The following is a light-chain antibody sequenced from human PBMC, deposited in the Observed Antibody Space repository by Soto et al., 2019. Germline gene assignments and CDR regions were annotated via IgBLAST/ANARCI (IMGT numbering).Light chain of an antibody. V-gene: IGKV3-15*01. Sequence: EIVMTQSPATLSVSPGERATLSCRASHSVFSNLAWYQQRPGQAPRLLVYAASTRANNIPARFSGSGSGTDFTLTISNLQSEDFAVYYCQQYQNWPPITFGQGTRLEIK. CDR3: QQYQNWPPIT. CDR2: AAS. CDR1: HSVFSN. J-gene: IGKJ5*01.